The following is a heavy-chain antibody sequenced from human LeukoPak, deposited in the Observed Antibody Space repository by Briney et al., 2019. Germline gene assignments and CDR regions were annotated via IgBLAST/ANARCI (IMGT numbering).Heavy chain of an antibody. Sequence: GGSLRLSCAASGFTFSSYGMHWVRQAPGKGLEWVAVISYDGSNKYYADSVKGRFTISRDNSKNTLYLQMNSLRAEDTAVYYCAKEGGYSYGYVDYWGQGTLVTVSS. CDR1: GFTFSSYG. CDR2: ISYDGSNK. CDR3: AKEGGYSYGYVDY. D-gene: IGHD5-18*01. V-gene: IGHV3-30*18. J-gene: IGHJ4*02.